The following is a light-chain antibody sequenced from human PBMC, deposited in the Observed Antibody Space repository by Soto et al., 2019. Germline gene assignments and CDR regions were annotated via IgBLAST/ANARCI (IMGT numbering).Light chain of an antibody. J-gene: IGKJ1*01. Sequence: EIVMTQSPATLSVSPGESATLSCRASQSVSSNLGWYQQKPGQAPRLLIYGPSTRATGIPARFSDSGSGTDFTLIISSLQSEDFAVYCCQQYNNWPWTFGQGTKVEIK. V-gene: IGKV3-15*01. CDR3: QQYNNWPWT. CDR2: GPS. CDR1: QSVSSN.